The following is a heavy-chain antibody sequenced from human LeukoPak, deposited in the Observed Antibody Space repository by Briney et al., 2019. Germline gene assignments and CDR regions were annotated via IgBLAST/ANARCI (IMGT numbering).Heavy chain of an antibody. V-gene: IGHV1-2*04. CDR3: ARDLRMGYDILTGYYGGVWFDP. D-gene: IGHD3-9*01. CDR1: GYTFTGYY. CDR2: VNPNSGGT. Sequence: ASVKVSCKASGYTFTGYYMLWVRQAPGQGLEWMGWVNPNSGGTDYAQKFQGWVTMTRDTSISTAYMELSRLRSDGTAVYYCARDLRMGYDILTGYYGGVWFDPWGQGTLVTVSS. J-gene: IGHJ5*02.